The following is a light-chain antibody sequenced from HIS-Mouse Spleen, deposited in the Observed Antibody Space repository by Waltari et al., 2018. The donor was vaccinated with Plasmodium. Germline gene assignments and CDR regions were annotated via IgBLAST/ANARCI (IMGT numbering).Light chain of an antibody. Sequence: EIVLTQSPATLSLSPGERATLSCRASQSVSSYLAWYQQKPGQAPRLLIYGASNRATGLPARFSGSGSGTDFTLTISSLEPEDFAVYYCQQRSNWPPLTFGGGTKVEIK. CDR1: QSVSSY. V-gene: IGKV3-11*01. J-gene: IGKJ4*01. CDR2: GAS. CDR3: QQRSNWPPLT.